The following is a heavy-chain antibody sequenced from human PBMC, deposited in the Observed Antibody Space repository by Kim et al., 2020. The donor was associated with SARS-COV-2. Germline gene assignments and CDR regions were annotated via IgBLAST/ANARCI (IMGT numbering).Heavy chain of an antibody. J-gene: IGHJ5*02. CDR2: INPNSGGT. CDR1: GYTFTGYY. Sequence: ASVKVSCKASGYTFTGYYMHWVRQAPGQGLEWMGWINPNSGGTNYAQKFQGRVTMTRDTSISTAYMELSRLRSDDTAVYYCAREDYGGFGFDPWGQGTLVTVSS. D-gene: IGHD4-17*01. CDR3: AREDYGGFGFDP. V-gene: IGHV1-2*02.